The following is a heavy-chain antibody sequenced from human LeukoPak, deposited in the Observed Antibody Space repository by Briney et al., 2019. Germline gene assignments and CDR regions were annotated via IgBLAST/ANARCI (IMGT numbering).Heavy chain of an antibody. V-gene: IGHV3-30*04. D-gene: IGHD6-13*01. CDR3: ARGSSSGSCLDY. CDR2: ISYDGSNK. CDR1: GFTFSSYA. J-gene: IGHJ4*02. Sequence: GGSLRLSCAAAGFTFSSYAMHWVRQAPGKGLEWVAVISYDGSNKYYADSVKGRFTISRDNSKNTLYLQTNSLRAEDTAVYYCARGSSSGSCLDYWGQGTLVTVSS.